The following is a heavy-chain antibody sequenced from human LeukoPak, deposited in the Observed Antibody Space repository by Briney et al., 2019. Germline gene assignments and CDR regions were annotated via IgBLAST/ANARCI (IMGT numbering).Heavy chain of an antibody. V-gene: IGHV4-30-2*01. CDR2: IYHSGST. D-gene: IGHD2-15*01. CDR1: GGSISSGGYY. J-gene: IGHJ5*02. Sequence: SETLSLTCTVSGGSISSGGYYWSWIRQPPGKGLEWIGYIYHSGSTYYNPSLRSRVTISVDRSKNQFSLKLSSVTAADTAVYYCARGGTSRSNWFDPWGQGTLVTVSS. CDR3: ARGGTSRSNWFDP.